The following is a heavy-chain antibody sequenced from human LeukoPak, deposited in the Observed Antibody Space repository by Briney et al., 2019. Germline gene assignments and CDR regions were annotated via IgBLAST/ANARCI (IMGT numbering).Heavy chain of an antibody. J-gene: IGHJ4*02. D-gene: IGHD6-19*01. V-gene: IGHV1-18*01. CDR1: GSTFTSYG. CDR2: ISAYNGNT. CDR3: ERDLGRGWQRNFDY. Sequence: ASVKVSCKASGSTFTSYGISWVRQAPGQGLEWMGWISAYNGNTNYAQKLQGRVTMTTDTSTSTAYMELRSLRSDDPAVYHCERDLGRGWQRNFDYWGQGTLVTVSS.